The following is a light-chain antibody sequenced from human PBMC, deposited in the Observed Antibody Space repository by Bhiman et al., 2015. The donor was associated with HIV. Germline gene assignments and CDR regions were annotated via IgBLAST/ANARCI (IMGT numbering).Light chain of an antibody. V-gene: IGLV1-44*01. Sequence: QSVLTQPPSMSGTPGQRVSISCSGSSSNIGSNTVNWYQRLPGTAPKLLIYRSNLRPSGVPDRFSGSKSGTSATLAIAGLQTGDEADYYCVSWDTSLTAEVFGPGTKVTVL. CDR3: VSWDTSLTAEV. J-gene: IGLJ1*01. CDR2: RSN. CDR1: SSNIGSNT.